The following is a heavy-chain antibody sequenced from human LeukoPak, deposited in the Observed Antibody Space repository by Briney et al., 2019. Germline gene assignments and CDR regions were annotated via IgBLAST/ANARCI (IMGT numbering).Heavy chain of an antibody. J-gene: IGHJ4*02. CDR3: ARGRGTRIAAAGLFDY. Sequence: PSETLSLTCAVYGGSFSGYYWSWIRQPPGKGLEWIGEINHSGSTNYNPSLKSRVTISVDTSKNQFSLKLSSVTAADTAVYYCARGRGTRIAAAGLFDYWGQGTLVTVSS. CDR2: INHSGST. CDR1: GGSFSGYY. V-gene: IGHV4-34*01. D-gene: IGHD6-13*01.